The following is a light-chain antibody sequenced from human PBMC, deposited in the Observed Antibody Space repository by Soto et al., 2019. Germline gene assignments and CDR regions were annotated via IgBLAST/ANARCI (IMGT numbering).Light chain of an antibody. V-gene: IGKV3-15*01. J-gene: IGKJ1*01. CDR1: QSISST. Sequence: EIVLTHSPGTLSLSLCERATLSFSASQSISSTSLAWYQQKPGQAPRLLMYGASTRADGIPARFTGSGSGTEFTLTINNLQSGDFAVYYCQQYRNWPRTFGQGTKVDI. CDR3: QQYRNWPRT. CDR2: GAS.